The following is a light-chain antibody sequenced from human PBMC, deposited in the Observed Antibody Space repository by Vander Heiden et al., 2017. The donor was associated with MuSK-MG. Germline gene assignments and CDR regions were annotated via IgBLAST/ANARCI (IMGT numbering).Light chain of an antibody. V-gene: IGKV1-39*01. CDR3: QQSDSTPYT. CDR2: AAS. J-gene: IGKJ2*01. CDR1: QSISSY. Sequence: DIQMTQSPSSLSASVGDRVTITCRASQSISSYLNWYQQKPGKAPKLLIYAASSLQSRVPSRFSGRGSRTDFTLTIIRLQPEDFATYYSQQSDSTPYTFGQGTKLEIK.